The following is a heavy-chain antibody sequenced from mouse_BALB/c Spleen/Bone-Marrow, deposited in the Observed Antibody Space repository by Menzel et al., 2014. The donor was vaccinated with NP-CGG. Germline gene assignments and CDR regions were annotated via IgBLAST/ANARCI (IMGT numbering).Heavy chain of an antibody. CDR2: IRNKANGYTT. V-gene: IGHV7-3*02. CDR3: ARDTVITTHWYFDV. Sequence: EVKLQESGGGLGQPGGSLRLSCATSGFTFTDYYMSWVRQPPGKALEWLGFIRNKANGYTTEYSASVKGRSTISRDNSQSILYLQMNTLRAEDSATYYCARDTVITTHWYFDVWGAGTTVTVSS. CDR1: GFTFTDYY. J-gene: IGHJ1*01. D-gene: IGHD2-4*01.